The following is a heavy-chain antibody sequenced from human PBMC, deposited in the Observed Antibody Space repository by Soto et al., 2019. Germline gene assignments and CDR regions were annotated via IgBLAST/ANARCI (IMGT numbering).Heavy chain of an antibody. CDR3: ARGSYYSGWV. V-gene: IGHV6-1*01. J-gene: IGHJ4*02. CDR2: TYYWSKWYS. CDR1: GDSVSSTSAA. Sequence: SQTLSLTCAISGDSVSSTSAAWSWIRQSLSRGLEWLGRTYYWSKWYSDYAVSVKSRITINPDTSKNQFSLQLNSVTPEDTAVYYCARGSYYSGWVWGQGTLVTVSS. D-gene: IGHD6-19*01.